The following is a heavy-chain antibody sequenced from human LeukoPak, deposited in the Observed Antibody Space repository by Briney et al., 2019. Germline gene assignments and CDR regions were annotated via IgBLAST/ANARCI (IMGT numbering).Heavy chain of an antibody. D-gene: IGHD3-10*01. Sequence: GGSLRLSCAASGFTFSSYGMSWVRQAPGKGLEWVSSITISDNYIYYADSVKGRFTISRDSVKNSLSLQMNSLRAEDTAIYYCADSGKFYYGSGRGYMDVWGKGTTVTVSS. CDR1: GFTFSSYG. CDR3: ADSGKFYYGSGRGYMDV. J-gene: IGHJ6*03. V-gene: IGHV3-21*01. CDR2: ITISDNYI.